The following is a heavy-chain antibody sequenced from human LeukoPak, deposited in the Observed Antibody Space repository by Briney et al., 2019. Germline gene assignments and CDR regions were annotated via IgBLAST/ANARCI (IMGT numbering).Heavy chain of an antibody. J-gene: IGHJ4*02. D-gene: IGHD5-12*01. Sequence: GGSLRLSCSASGFTFSTYAMHWVRQAPGKGLEYVSSITSDGGSTYYADSVKGRFTISRDKSKNTLYLQMSSLRVEDTAVYYCAMGAIVATIDYWGQGTLVTVSS. CDR3: AMGAIVATIDY. CDR2: ITSDGGST. V-gene: IGHV3-64D*06. CDR1: GFTFSTYA.